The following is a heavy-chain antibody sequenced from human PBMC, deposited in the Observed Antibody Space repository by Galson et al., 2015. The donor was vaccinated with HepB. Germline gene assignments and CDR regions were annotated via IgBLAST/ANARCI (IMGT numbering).Heavy chain of an antibody. CDR2: ISYDGSNK. J-gene: IGHJ6*02. Sequence: SLRLSCAASGFTFSSYAMHWVRQAPGKGLEWVAVISYDGSNKYYADSVKGRFTISRDNSKNTVYLQMNSLRAEDTAVYYCARGSIQGGGGMDVWGQGTTVTVPS. CDR3: ARGSIQGGGGMDV. D-gene: IGHD3-10*01. CDR1: GFTFSSYA. V-gene: IGHV3-30-3*01.